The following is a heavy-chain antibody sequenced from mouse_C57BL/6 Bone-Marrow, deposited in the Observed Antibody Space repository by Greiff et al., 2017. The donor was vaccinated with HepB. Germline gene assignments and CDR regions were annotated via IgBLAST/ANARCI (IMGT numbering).Heavy chain of an antibody. J-gene: IGHJ4*01. CDR2: ISSGSSTI. CDR1: GFTFSDYG. Sequence: EVQVVESGGGLVKPGGSLKLSCAASGFTFSDYGMHWVRQAPEKGLEWVAYISSGSSTIYYADTVKGRFTISRDNAKNPLFLQMTSLRSEDTAMYYCSRGGDFHYAMDYWGQGTSVTVSS. CDR3: SRGGDFHYAMDY. V-gene: IGHV5-17*01.